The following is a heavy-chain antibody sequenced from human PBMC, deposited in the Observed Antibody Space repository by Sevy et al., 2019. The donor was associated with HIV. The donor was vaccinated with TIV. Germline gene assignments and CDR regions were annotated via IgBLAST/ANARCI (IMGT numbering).Heavy chain of an antibody. J-gene: IGHJ5*02. CDR3: AKENDRKPFDP. CDR2: ISGSGGRE. Sequence: GGSLRLSCSASGFTFTTYAMNWVRQAPGKGLGWVSAISGSGGREYYADSVKGRFTISRDNPKNTVYLQMSSLSAEDTAVYYCAKENDRKPFDPWGQGTLVTVSS. D-gene: IGHD1-1*01. CDR1: GFTFTTYA. V-gene: IGHV3-23*01.